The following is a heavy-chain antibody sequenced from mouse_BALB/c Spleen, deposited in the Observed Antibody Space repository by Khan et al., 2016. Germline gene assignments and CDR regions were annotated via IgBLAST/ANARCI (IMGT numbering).Heavy chain of an antibody. CDR2: IWAGGST. Sequence: QVQLKESGPGLVAPSQTLSITCTVSGFSLTHYGVHWVRQPPGKGLEWLGIIWAGGSTNYNLAFMSRLSISKDNSKSPASLKMHSLPTDDTAMYCCARDDNYRYDGFAYWGQGTLVTVSA. J-gene: IGHJ3*01. CDR3: ARDDNYRYDGFAY. D-gene: IGHD2-14*01. V-gene: IGHV2-9*02. CDR1: GFSLTHYG.